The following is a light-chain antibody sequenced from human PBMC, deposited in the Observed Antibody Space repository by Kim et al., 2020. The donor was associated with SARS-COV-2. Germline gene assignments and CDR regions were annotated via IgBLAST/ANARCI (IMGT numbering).Light chain of an antibody. CDR3: SSYAGSSDYV. V-gene: IGLV2-8*01. CDR2: EVS. CDR1: SSDVGGYNY. Sequence: QSALTQPPSASGSPGQSVTISCTGTSSDVGGYNYVSWYQQHPGKAPKLMIYEVSKRPSGVPDRFSGSKSGNTASLTVSGFQAEDEADYYCSSYAGSSDYVFGTGTKVTV. J-gene: IGLJ1*01.